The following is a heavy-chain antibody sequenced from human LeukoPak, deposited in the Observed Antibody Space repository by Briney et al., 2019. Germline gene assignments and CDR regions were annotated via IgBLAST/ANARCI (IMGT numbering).Heavy chain of an antibody. CDR2: ISYDGSNK. D-gene: IGHD3-10*01. J-gene: IGHJ4*02. CDR3: AKLWFGELWDY. Sequence: GGSLRLSCAASGFTFSSYGMHWVRQAPGKGLEWVAVISYDGSNKYYADSVKGRFTISRDNSKNTLYLQMNSLRAEDTAVYYCAKLWFGELWDYWGQGTLVTVSS. V-gene: IGHV3-30*18. CDR1: GFTFSSYG.